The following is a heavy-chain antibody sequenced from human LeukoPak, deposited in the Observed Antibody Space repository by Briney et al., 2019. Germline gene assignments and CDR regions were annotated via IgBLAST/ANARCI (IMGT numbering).Heavy chain of an antibody. J-gene: IGHJ6*02. D-gene: IGHD1-7*01. CDR1: GYTFTGYY. V-gene: IGHV1-2*02. CDR2: INPNSGGT. CDR3: ARVRLELPVYYYYYGMDV. Sequence: ASVKVSCKASGYTFTGYYMHWVRRAPGQGLEWMGWINPNSGGTNYAQKFQGRVTMTRDTSISTAYMELSRLRSDDTAVYYCARVRLELPVYYYYYGMDVWGQGTTVTVSS.